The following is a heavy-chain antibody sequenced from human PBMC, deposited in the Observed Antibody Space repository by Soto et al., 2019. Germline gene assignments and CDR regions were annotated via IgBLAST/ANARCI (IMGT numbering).Heavy chain of an antibody. CDR1: GFTFSSYS. V-gene: IGHV3-21*01. D-gene: IGHD3-3*01. CDR3: ARHRFNSGTDEFDY. J-gene: IGHJ4*02. Sequence: GGSLRLSCAASGFTFSSYSMNWVRQAPGKGLEWVSSISSSSSYIYYADSVKGRFTISRDNAKNSLYLQMNSLRAEDTAVYYCARHRFNSGTDEFDYWGQGTLVTVSS. CDR2: ISSSSSYI.